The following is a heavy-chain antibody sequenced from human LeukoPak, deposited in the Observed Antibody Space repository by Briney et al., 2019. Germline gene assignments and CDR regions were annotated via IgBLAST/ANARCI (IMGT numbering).Heavy chain of an antibody. CDR3: AREEEDSSGWRVGP. D-gene: IGHD6-19*01. J-gene: IGHJ5*02. V-gene: IGHV4-39*07. Sequence: SETLSLTCTVSGGSISSSTYYWGWIRQSPGKGLEWIGSVHYSGGSYYNPSLKSRVTISLNTSKNQFSLKLSSVTAADTAVYYCAREEEDSSGWRVGPWGQGTLVTVSS. CDR1: GGSISSSTYY. CDR2: VHYSGGS.